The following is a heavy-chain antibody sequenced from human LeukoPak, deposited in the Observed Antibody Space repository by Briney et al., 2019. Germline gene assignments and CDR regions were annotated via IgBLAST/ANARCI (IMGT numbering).Heavy chain of an antibody. D-gene: IGHD3-16*01. J-gene: IGHJ6*02. V-gene: IGHV4-39*07. CDR2: IYYSGST. Sequence: PSETLSLTCTVSGGSISSSSYYWGWIRQPPGRGLEWIGSIYYSGSTYYNPSLKSRVTISVDTSKNQFSLKLSSVTAADTAVYYCARARGLRHFWPGPYGMDVWGQGTTVTVSS. CDR1: GGSISSSSYY. CDR3: ARARGLRHFWPGPYGMDV.